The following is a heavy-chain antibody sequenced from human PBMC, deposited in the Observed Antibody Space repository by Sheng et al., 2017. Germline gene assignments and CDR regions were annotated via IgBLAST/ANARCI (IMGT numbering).Heavy chain of an antibody. D-gene: IGHD3-10*01. CDR1: GFTFSSYA. J-gene: IGHJ4*02. Sequence: QVQLVESGGGVVQPGRSLRLSCAASGFTFSSYAMHWVRQAPGKGLEWVAVISYDGSNKYYADSVKGRFTISRDNSKNTLYLQMNSLRAEDTAVYYCARDLGGPFTMVQGVTLDYWGQGTLVTVSS. V-gene: IGHV3-30-3*01. CDR2: ISYDGSNK. CDR3: ARDLGGPFTMVQGVTLDY.